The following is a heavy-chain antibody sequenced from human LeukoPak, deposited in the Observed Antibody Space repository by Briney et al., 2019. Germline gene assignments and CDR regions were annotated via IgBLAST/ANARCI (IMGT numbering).Heavy chain of an antibody. Sequence: PGGSLRLSCAASGFTFSSYAMSWVRQAPGKGLEWVSAISGSGGSTYCADSVKGRFTISRDNSKNTLYLQMNSLRAEDTAVYYCAKSYDFWSGYGPDVWGQGTTVTVSS. CDR3: AKSYDFWSGYGPDV. J-gene: IGHJ6*02. CDR2: ISGSGGST. D-gene: IGHD3-3*01. V-gene: IGHV3-23*01. CDR1: GFTFSSYA.